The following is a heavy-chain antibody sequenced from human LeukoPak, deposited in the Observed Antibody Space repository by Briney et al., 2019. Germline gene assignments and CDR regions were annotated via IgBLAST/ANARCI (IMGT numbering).Heavy chain of an antibody. CDR3: ARDSQTTLDY. CDR1: GFTFSSYS. V-gene: IGHV3-48*04. J-gene: IGHJ4*02. D-gene: IGHD4-17*01. CDR2: ISSSGSTI. Sequence: GGSLRLSCAASGFTFSSYSMNWVRQAPGKGLEWVSYISSSGSTIYYADSVKGRFTISRDNAKNSLYLQMNSLRAEDTAVYYCARDSQTTLDYWGQGTLVTVSS.